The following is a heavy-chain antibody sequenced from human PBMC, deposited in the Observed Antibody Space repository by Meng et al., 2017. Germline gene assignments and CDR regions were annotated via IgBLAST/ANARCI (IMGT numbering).Heavy chain of an antibody. CDR1: GGSFSGYY. CDR2: INHSGST. V-gene: IGHV4-34*01. Sequence: VQRKQWGAGLLKPSETLSLTCAVYGGSFSGYYWSWIRQPPGKGLEWIGEINHSGSTNYNPSLKSRVTISVDTSKNQFSLKLSSVTAADTAVYYCARVPGGIGAADYWGQGTLVTVSS. J-gene: IGHJ4*02. CDR3: ARVPGGIGAADY. D-gene: IGHD3-10*01.